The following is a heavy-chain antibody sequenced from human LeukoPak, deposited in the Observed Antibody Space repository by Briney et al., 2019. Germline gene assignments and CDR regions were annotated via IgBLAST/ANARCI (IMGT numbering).Heavy chain of an antibody. CDR1: GGSFSGYY. V-gene: IGHV4-34*01. CDR2: INHSGST. Sequence: PSETLSLTCAVYGGSFSGYYWSWIRQPPGKGLEWIGEINHSGSTNYNPSLKSRVTISVDTSKNQFSLKLSSVTAADTAVYYCARHLYSSGYYSDFDYWGQGTLVTVSS. J-gene: IGHJ4*02. CDR3: ARHLYSSGYYSDFDY. D-gene: IGHD3-22*01.